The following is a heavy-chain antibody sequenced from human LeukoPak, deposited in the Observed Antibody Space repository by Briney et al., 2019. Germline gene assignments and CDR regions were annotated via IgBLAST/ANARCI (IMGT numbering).Heavy chain of an antibody. CDR2: IIPIFGTA. D-gene: IGHD3-22*01. V-gene: IGHV1-69*06. CDR1: GYTFTSYA. CDR3: ARGSSGYYLFDY. J-gene: IGHJ4*02. Sequence: SVKVSCKASGYTFTSYAMHWVRQAPGQGLEWMGGIIPIFGTANYAQKFQGRVTITADKSTSTAYMELSSLRSEDTAVYYCARGSSGYYLFDYWGQGTLVTVSS.